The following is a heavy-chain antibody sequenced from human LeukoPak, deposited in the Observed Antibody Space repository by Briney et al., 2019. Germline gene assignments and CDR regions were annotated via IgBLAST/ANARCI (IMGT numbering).Heavy chain of an antibody. CDR2: ITYNGDIK. CDR1: GFTFRNYA. Sequence: GTSLRLSCAASGFTFRNYAIHWVRQAPGEGLEWVAIITYNGDIKYYADSVKGRFTISRDNSQNTVFLQMNSLRPEDTAVYYCARHKIFRDYYGSGSYNGYFDYWGQGTLVTVSS. V-gene: IGHV3-30-3*01. D-gene: IGHD3-10*01. CDR3: ARHKIFRDYYGSGSYNGYFDY. J-gene: IGHJ4*02.